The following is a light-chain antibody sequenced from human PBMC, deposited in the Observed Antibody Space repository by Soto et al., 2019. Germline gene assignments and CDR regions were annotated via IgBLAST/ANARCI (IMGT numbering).Light chain of an antibody. Sequence: DHRIIESTSLLLASVGYIVSIICRASQSISTHLSWYQQKPGKAPKLLIYAASSLQSWVPSRFTGSGSGTDFTLTISRLQPEEFTTYCCQHSYSLLWKLCQGSMVE. CDR1: QSISTH. J-gene: IGKJ1*01. CDR2: AAS. V-gene: IGKV1-39*01. CDR3: QHSYSLLWK.